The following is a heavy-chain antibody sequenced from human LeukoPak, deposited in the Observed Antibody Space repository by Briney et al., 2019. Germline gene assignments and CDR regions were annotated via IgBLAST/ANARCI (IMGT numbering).Heavy chain of an antibody. Sequence: KPSETLSLTCAVYGGSFSGYYWSWIRQPPGKGLEWIGEINHSGSTNYKPSLKSRVTISVDTSKNQFSLKLSSVTAADTAVYYCARLNTVTTGKEFDYWGQGTLVTVSS. CDR2: INHSGST. CDR1: GGSFSGYY. V-gene: IGHV4-34*01. J-gene: IGHJ4*02. D-gene: IGHD4-17*01. CDR3: ARLNTVTTGKEFDY.